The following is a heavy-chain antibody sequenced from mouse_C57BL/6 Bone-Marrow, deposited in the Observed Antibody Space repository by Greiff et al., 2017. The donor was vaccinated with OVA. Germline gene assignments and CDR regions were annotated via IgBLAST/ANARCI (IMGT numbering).Heavy chain of an antibody. CDR3: ARGSSTGYGHYYSMGY. Sequence: QVQLKQPGAELVKPGASVKLSCKASGYTFTSYWMNWVKQRPGRGLEWIGRIDPNSGGTKYNEKFKSKATLTVDKPSSTAYMQLSSLTSEDSAFYYCARGSSTGYGHYYSMGYWGQGTSVTVSS. D-gene: IGHD3-2*02. CDR1: GYTFTSYW. V-gene: IGHV1-72*01. J-gene: IGHJ4*01. CDR2: IDPNSGGT.